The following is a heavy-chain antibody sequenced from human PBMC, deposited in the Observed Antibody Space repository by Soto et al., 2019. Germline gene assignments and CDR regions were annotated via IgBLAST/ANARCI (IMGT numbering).Heavy chain of an antibody. CDR3: ARGGEWELLQSAFDI. D-gene: IGHD1-26*01. CDR2: IYYSGST. V-gene: IGHV4-59*01. J-gene: IGHJ3*02. Sequence: PSETLSLTCTVSGGSISSYYWSWIRQPPGKGLEWIGYIYYSGSTNYNPSLKSRVTISVDTSKNQFSLKLSSVTAADTAVYYCARGGEWELLQSAFDIWGQGTMVTVSS. CDR1: GGSISSYY.